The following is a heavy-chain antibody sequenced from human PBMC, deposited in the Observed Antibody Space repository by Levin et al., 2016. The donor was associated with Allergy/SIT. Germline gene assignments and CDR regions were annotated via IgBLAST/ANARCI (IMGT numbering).Heavy chain of an antibody. CDR3: ARLHYYYGMDV. V-gene: IGHV4-39*01. J-gene: IGHJ6*02. CDR2: IYYSGST. CDR1: GGSISSSSYY. Sequence: SETLSLTCTVSGGSISSSSYYWGWIRQPPGKGLEWIGSIYYSGSTYYNPSLKSRVTISVDTSKNQFSLKLSSVTAADTAVYYCARLHYYYGMDVWGQGTTVTVSS.